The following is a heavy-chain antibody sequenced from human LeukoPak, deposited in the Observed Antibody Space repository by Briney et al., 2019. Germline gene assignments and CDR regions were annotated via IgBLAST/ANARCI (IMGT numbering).Heavy chain of an antibody. CDR3: ATGAGGWFDP. D-gene: IGHD4/OR15-4a*01. CDR1: GGSISSYY. V-gene: IGHV4-59*07. J-gene: IGHJ5*02. CDR2: IYYIGST. Sequence: SDTLSLTCTVSGGSISSYYCNWIRQPPGKGLEWIGYIYYIGSTNYNPSLKSRVTISVETSKNQFSLKLNSVTAADTAVYYCATGAGGWFDPWGQGTLVTVSS.